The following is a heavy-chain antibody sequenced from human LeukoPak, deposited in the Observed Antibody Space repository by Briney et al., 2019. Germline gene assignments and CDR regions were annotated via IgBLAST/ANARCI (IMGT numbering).Heavy chain of an antibody. Sequence: GGSLRLSCAASGFTFSSYAMHWVRQAPGKGLEYVSAISSNGGSTYYADSVKGRFTISRDNSKNTLYLQMGSLRAEDMAVYYCVSSDYGDYGSFDYWGQGTLVTVSS. V-gene: IGHV3-64*02. CDR2: ISSNGGST. D-gene: IGHD4-17*01. CDR1: GFTFSSYA. J-gene: IGHJ4*02. CDR3: VSSDYGDYGSFDY.